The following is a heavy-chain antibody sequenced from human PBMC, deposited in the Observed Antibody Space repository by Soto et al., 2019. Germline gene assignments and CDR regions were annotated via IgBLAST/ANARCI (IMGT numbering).Heavy chain of an antibody. J-gene: IGHJ4*02. V-gene: IGHV4-4*07. CDR3: AREFYSGSGTYYAPFDS. D-gene: IGHD3-10*01. CDR1: GASISAYY. Sequence: QVQLQESGPGLVKPSETLSLTCTVSGASISAYYWSWIRQPAGKGLEGIGRFYSSGTTNYNPSLKSRVTLSVDTSKNQVSLKLSSVTAADTAVYYCAREFYSGSGTYYAPFDSWGQGTLVTISS. CDR2: FYSSGTT.